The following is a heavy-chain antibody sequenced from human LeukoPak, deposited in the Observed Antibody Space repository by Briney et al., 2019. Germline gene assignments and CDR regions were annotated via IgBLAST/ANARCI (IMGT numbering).Heavy chain of an antibody. J-gene: IGHJ4*02. V-gene: IGHV4-59*01. CDR2: IYYSGST. D-gene: IGHD3-22*01. CDR3: ATFMIVAHMGGH. CDR1: GGSISSYY. Sequence: SETLSLTCTVSGGSISSYYWSWIRQPPGKGLEWIGYIYYSGSTNYNPSLKSRVTISVDTSKNQFSLKLSSVTAADTAVYYCATFMIVAHMGGHWGQGTLVTVSS.